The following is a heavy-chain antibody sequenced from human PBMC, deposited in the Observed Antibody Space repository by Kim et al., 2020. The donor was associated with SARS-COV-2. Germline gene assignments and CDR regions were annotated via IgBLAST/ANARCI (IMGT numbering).Heavy chain of an antibody. CDR2: INPNSGGT. J-gene: IGHJ6*03. D-gene: IGHD4-17*01. Sequence: ASVKVSCKASGYTFTGYYMHWVRQAPGQGLEWMGRINPNSGGTNYAQKFQGRVTMTRDTSISTAYMELSRLRSDDTAVYYCASEPLYGDYVCWHYMDVWGKGTTVTVSS. CDR3: ASEPLYGDYVCWHYMDV. V-gene: IGHV1-2*06. CDR1: GYTFTGYY.